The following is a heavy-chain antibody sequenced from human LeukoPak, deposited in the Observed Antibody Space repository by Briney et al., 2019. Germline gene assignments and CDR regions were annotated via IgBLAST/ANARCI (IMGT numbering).Heavy chain of an antibody. D-gene: IGHD3-9*01. J-gene: IGHJ5*02. CDR3: ARHPDMRWFDP. Sequence: GGSLRLSCAASGFTVSSNYMSWVRQAPGKGLEWVSSVSGSSPIYYADSVKGRFTISRDNAKNSLYLQMNSLRAEDTAVYYCARHPDMRWFDPWGQGTLVTVSS. CDR2: VSGSSPI. CDR1: GFTVSSNY. V-gene: IGHV3-69-1*02.